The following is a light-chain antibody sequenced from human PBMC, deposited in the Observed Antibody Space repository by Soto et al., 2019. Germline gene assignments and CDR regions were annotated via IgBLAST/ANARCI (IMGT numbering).Light chain of an antibody. J-gene: IGLJ3*02. CDR3: CSYTSLSTVV. CDR1: SSDVGGYNH. CDR2: AVS. V-gene: IGLV2-14*01. Sequence: QSVLTQPASVSGSPAQSITISCTGTSSDVGGYNHVSWYQHSPGKAPKLILFAVSDRPSGVSHRFSGSKSGNTASLTISGLQADDEADYYCCSYTSLSTVVFGGGTKLTVL.